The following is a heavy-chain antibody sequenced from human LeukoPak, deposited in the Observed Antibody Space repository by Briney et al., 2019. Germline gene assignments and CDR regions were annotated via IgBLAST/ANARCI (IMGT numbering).Heavy chain of an antibody. J-gene: IGHJ4*02. D-gene: IGHD3-10*01. CDR2: IWYDGSNK. CDR1: GFTFSSYG. V-gene: IGHV3-33*01. CDR3: ARDLRKLLWFGEYDY. Sequence: PGRSLRLSCAASGFTFSSYGMHWVRQAPGKGLEWVSVIWYDGSNKYYAGSVKGRFTISRDNSKNTLYLQMNSLRAEDTAVYYCARDLRKLLWFGEYDYWGQGTLVTVSS.